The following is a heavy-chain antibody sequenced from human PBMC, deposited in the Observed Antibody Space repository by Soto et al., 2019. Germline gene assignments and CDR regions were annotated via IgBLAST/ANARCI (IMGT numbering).Heavy chain of an antibody. CDR1: GYSFTSYW. J-gene: IGHJ4*01. V-gene: IGHV5-51*01. CDR2: IYPDDSDT. Sequence: GESLKLSCKGSGYSFTSYWIGWVRQMSGKGLEWMGIIYPDDSDTRYSPSFQGQVTISADKSINTAYLQWNSLKASDTAMYYCARHYSGGWYYFDYWGQGTLVTVSS. CDR3: ARHYSGGWYYFDY. D-gene: IGHD6-19*01.